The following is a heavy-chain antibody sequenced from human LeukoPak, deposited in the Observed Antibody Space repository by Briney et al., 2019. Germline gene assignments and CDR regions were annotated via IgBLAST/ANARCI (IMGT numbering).Heavy chain of an antibody. V-gene: IGHV4-30-2*01. Sequence: SETLSLTCTVSGGSISSGGYYWSWIRQPPGKGLERIGYIYHSGSTYYNPSLKSRVTISVDRSKNQFSLKLSSVTAADTAVYYCARGAYSSSWHNLRHYFDYWGQGTLVTVSS. J-gene: IGHJ4*02. CDR1: GGSISSGGYY. D-gene: IGHD6-13*01. CDR3: ARGAYSSSWHNLRHYFDY. CDR2: IYHSGST.